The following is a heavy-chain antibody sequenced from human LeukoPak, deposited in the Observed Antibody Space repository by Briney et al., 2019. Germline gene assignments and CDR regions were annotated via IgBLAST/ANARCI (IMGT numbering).Heavy chain of an antibody. Sequence: SETLSLTCTGTGGSISSHYWSWIRQPPGKGLEWIGYIYYSGSTNYNPSLKSRVTISVDTSKNQFSLKLSSVTAADTAVYHCATEGGGNSPYFDYWGQGTLVTVSS. V-gene: IGHV4-59*11. D-gene: IGHD4-23*01. J-gene: IGHJ4*02. CDR3: ATEGGGNSPYFDY. CDR1: GGSISSHY. CDR2: IYYSGST.